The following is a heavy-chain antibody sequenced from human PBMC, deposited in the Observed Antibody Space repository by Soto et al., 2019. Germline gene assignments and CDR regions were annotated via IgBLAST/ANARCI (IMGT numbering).Heavy chain of an antibody. D-gene: IGHD4-17*01. Sequence: QVRLVQSGAEVKKPGSSVKVSCKASGGTFSSYAISWVRQAPGQGLEWMGGIIPIFGTANYAQKFQGRVTITADESTSTAYMELSSLRSEDTAVYYCARGEGYGDYGAYTSYYYYYGMDVWGQGTTVTVSS. V-gene: IGHV1-69*01. J-gene: IGHJ6*02. CDR3: ARGEGYGDYGAYTSYYYYYGMDV. CDR1: GGTFSSYA. CDR2: IIPIFGTA.